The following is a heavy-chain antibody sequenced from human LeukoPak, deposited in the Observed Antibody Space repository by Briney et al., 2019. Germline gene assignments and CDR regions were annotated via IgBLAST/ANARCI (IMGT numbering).Heavy chain of an antibody. CDR2: IYSGGST. CDR1: GFTVSSNY. V-gene: IGHV3-53*01. D-gene: IGHD3-10*01. Sequence: PGGSLRLSCAASGFTVSSNYMSWVRQAPGKGLEWVSVIYSGGSTYYADSAKGRFTISRDNSKNTLYLQMNSLRAEDTAVYYCSRAPDITMAGFDPWGQGTLVTVSS. CDR3: SRAPDITMAGFDP. J-gene: IGHJ5*02.